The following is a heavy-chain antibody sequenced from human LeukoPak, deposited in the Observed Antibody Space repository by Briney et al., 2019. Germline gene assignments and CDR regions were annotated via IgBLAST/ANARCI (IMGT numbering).Heavy chain of an antibody. CDR3: ARHATESTIFGVAIPNNWFDP. CDR1: GGSISSSSYY. D-gene: IGHD3-3*01. Sequence: SETLSLTCTVSGGSISSSSYYWGWIRQPPGKGLEWIGSIYYSWSTCYNPSLKSRVTISVDTSKNQFSLRLSSVTAADTAVYYCARHATESTIFGVAIPNNWFDPWGQGTLVTVSS. J-gene: IGHJ5*02. V-gene: IGHV4-39*01. CDR2: IYYSWST.